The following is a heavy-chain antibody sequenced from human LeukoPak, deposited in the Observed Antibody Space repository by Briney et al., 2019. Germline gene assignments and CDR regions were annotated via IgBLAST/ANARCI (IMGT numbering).Heavy chain of an antibody. V-gene: IGHV3-53*05. Sequence: GGSLRLSCAASGFTVSSNDMSWVRQAPGKGLECISVIYSGGSTDYADSVKGRLTISRDNSKNTLYLQMNSLRAEDTAVYYCAKDQRKDWLLGPLFDIWGQGTMVTVSS. CDR3: AKDQRKDWLLGPLFDI. CDR2: IYSGGST. D-gene: IGHD3/OR15-3a*01. CDR1: GFTVSSND. J-gene: IGHJ3*02.